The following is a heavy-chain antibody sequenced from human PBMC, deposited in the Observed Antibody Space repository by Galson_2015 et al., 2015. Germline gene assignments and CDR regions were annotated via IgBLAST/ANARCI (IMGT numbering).Heavy chain of an antibody. V-gene: IGHV3-23*01. CDR3: AKHSGNYYFDY. Sequence: SLRLSCAASGFTFSSYAMSWVRQAPGKGLEWVSAISGSGGTYHADSVKGRFTISRDNSKNTLYLQMNSLRAEDTAAYYCAKHSGNYYFDYWGQGTLVTVSS. D-gene: IGHD1-26*01. J-gene: IGHJ4*02. CDR2: ISGSGGT. CDR1: GFTFSSYA.